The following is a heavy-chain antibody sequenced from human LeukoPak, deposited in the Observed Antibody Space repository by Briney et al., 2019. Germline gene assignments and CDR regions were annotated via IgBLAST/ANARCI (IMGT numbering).Heavy chain of an antibody. CDR3: ARQASGSQFYFPLDYYGMDV. CDR2: IYYTGTT. CDR1: GGSISNDNFY. D-gene: IGHD2/OR15-2a*01. Sequence: PSETLSLTCTVSGGSISNDNFYWGWIRQPPGKGPEWIGTIYYTGTTYYNPSLESRVTISVDMSKNQFSLKLSSVTAADTAVYYCARQASGSQFYFPLDYYGMDVWGQGTTVTVSS. J-gene: IGHJ6*02. V-gene: IGHV4-39*01.